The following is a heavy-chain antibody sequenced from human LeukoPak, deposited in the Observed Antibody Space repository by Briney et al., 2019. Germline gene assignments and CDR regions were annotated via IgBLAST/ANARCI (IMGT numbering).Heavy chain of an antibody. V-gene: IGHV4-30-4*08. CDR2: IYYSGST. J-gene: IGHJ4*02. D-gene: IGHD4-23*01. CDR3: ARVKSYYFDY. CDR1: GGSISSGDYY. Sequence: SETLSLTCTVSGGSISSGDYYWSWIRQHPGKGLEWIGYIYYSGSTYYNPSLDSRVSISVDTSKNQFSLKLSSGTAADTAVYYCARVKSYYFDYWGQGTLVTVSS.